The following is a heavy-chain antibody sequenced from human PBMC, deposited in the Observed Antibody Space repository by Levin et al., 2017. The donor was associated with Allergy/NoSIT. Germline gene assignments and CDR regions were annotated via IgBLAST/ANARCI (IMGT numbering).Heavy chain of an antibody. D-gene: IGHD3-3*01. J-gene: IGHJ4*02. V-gene: IGHV3-48*03. CDR1: GFTFSSYE. CDR3: ARQLGNFWSGYNYFDY. Sequence: PGESLKISCAASGFTFSSYEMNWVRRAPGKGLEWVSYISSTGSTIYSADSVKGRFTTSRDNAKNSLYLHMNSLRAEDTAVYYCARQLGNFWSGYNYFDYWGQGTLVTVSS. CDR2: ISSTGSTI.